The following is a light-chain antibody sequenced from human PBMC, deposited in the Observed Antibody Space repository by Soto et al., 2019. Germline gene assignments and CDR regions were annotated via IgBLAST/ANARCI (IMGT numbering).Light chain of an antibody. CDR3: QQYKSSILT. J-gene: IGKJ3*01. V-gene: IGKV1-5*03. CDR2: RAS. CDR1: QSISSW. Sequence: DIQMTQSPSTLSASVGDRVTITCRASQSISSWLAWYQQKPGKAPKLLIYRASNLESGVPSRFTGSGSGTEFTLTISTLQPDDFATYYDQQYKSSILTFGPGTKVDIK.